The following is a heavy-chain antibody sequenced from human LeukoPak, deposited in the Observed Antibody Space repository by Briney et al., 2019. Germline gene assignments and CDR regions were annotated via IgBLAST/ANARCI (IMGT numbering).Heavy chain of an antibody. CDR2: IHYSGST. D-gene: IGHD6-19*01. CDR3: ARPYSSGWKGAFDI. CDR1: GGSISSSSYY. Sequence: SETLSLTCTVSGGSISSSSYYWGWIRQPPGKGVELIGSIHYSGSTYYNPSLKSRVTISVDTSKNQFSLKLTSVTAADTAVYYCARPYSSGWKGAFDIWGQGTMVTVSS. V-gene: IGHV4-39*01. J-gene: IGHJ3*02.